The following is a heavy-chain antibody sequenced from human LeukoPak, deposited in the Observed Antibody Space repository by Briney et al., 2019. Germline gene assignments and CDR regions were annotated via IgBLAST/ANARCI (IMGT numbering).Heavy chain of an antibody. V-gene: IGHV1-2*02. CDR1: GFTFTDYY. J-gene: IGHJ4*02. CDR2: INPDSGAT. CDR3: ARQAGIAAAGPFDY. D-gene: IGHD6-25*01. Sequence: DSVKVSCKASGFTFTDYYLHWVRQAPGPGLEWLGWINPDSGATKFSQKFRGRFTMTWDTSISTAYMELNGLTSDDTAVYYCARQAGIAAAGPFDYWGQGTLVPVSS.